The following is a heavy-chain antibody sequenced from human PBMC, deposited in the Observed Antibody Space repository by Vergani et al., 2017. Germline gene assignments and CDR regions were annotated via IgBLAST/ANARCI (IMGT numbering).Heavy chain of an antibody. CDR1: GFTSSYYG. CDR2: ISYDGTQK. D-gene: IGHD1-1*01. J-gene: IGHJ1*01. V-gene: IGHV3-30*03. Sequence: QVHLVESGGGVVQPGRSLRLSCVVSGFTSSYYGMHWVRQAPGKGLEWVAVISYDGTQKYYADSVKGRFTISRDNSKSTLYLQMNSLRTEDTAVYYCATKRCGTPGCQIGYFKEWGQGTQVTVSS. CDR3: ATKRCGTPGCQIGYFKE.